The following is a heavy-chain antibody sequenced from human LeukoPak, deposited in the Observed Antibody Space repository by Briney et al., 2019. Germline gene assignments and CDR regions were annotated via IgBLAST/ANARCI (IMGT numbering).Heavy chain of an antibody. Sequence: GGSLRLSCAASGFTFSGSAMHWVRQASGKGLEWVGRIRSKANSYATAYAAPVKGRFTISRDDSKNTAYLQMNSLKTEDTAVYYCTRGLGYDFWSGRDYYYYYMDVWGKGTTVTVSS. CDR1: GFTFSGSA. D-gene: IGHD3-3*01. V-gene: IGHV3-73*01. CDR2: IRSKANSYAT. CDR3: TRGLGYDFWSGRDYYYYYMDV. J-gene: IGHJ6*03.